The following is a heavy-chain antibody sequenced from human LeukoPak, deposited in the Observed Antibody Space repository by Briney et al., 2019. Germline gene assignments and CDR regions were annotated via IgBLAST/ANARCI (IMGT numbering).Heavy chain of an antibody. CDR3: ARARSGYYMDY. Sequence: GGSLRLSCAASGFTFSSFSMNWVRQAPGKGLEWLSYISTSSSTIYYADSVKGRYTISRDNAKNSLYLQMNSLRDDDTAVYYCARARSGYYMDYWGQGTLVTVSS. D-gene: IGHD3-22*01. CDR1: GFTFSSFS. CDR2: ISTSSSTI. V-gene: IGHV3-48*02. J-gene: IGHJ4*02.